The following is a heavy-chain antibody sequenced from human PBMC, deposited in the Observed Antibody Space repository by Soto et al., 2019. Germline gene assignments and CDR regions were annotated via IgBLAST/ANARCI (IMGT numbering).Heavy chain of an antibody. D-gene: IGHD3-22*01. CDR3: ARDSGNYDSSGYLEHPFDY. CDR1: GYTYTSYA. CDR2: INAGNGNT. J-gene: IGHJ4*02. V-gene: IGHV1-3*01. Sequence: GASVKVSCKASGYTYTSYAMHWVRQAPGQRLEWMGWINAGNGNTKYSQKFQGRVTITRDSSASTAYMELSSLRSEDTAVYYCARDSGNYDSSGYLEHPFDYWGQGTLVTVSS.